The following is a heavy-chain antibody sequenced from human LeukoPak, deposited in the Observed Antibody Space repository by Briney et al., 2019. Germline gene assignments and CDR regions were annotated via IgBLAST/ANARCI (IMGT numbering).Heavy chain of an antibody. J-gene: IGHJ5*02. CDR2: IYYSGST. CDR3: ARDLGYSGFDWAP. Sequence: SETLSLTCTVSGGSISSYYWSWLRQPPGKGLEWIGYIYYSGSTNYNPSLKSRVTISVDTSKNQFSLKLSSVTAADAAVYYCARDLGYSGFDWAPWGQGTLVTVSS. D-gene: IGHD5-12*01. CDR1: GGSISSYY. V-gene: IGHV4-59*12.